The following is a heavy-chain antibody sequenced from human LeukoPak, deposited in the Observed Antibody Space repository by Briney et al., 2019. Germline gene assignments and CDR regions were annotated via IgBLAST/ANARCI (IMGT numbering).Heavy chain of an antibody. V-gene: IGHV4-39*01. CDR3: ARHRSKWLQSSFDY. Sequence: ASETMSLTCTVSGGSISSSSYYWGWIRQPPGKGLEWIGSIYYSGGTYYNPSLKSRVTISVDTSKNQFSLKLNSVTAADTAVYYCARHRSKWLQSSFDYWGQGTLVTVSS. CDR1: GGSISSSSYY. J-gene: IGHJ4*02. D-gene: IGHD5-24*01. CDR2: IYYSGGT.